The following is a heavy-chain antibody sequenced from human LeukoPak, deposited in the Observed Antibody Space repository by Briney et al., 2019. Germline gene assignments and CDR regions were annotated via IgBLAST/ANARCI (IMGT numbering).Heavy chain of an antibody. Sequence: QPGGSLRLSCAASGFTASSNYMSWVRQAPGKGLEWVSVIYSGGRRYYADSVKGRFTISRDNSKNTLYLQMNSLRAADTAVYYCARSDVGGIFDYWGQGTLVTVSS. J-gene: IGHJ4*02. CDR1: GFTASSNY. CDR2: IYSGGRR. D-gene: IGHD3-16*01. CDR3: ARSDVGGIFDY. V-gene: IGHV3-53*01.